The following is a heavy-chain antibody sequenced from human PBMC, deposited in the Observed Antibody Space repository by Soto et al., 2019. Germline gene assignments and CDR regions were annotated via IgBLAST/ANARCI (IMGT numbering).Heavy chain of an antibody. CDR1: GYIFTSYW. V-gene: IGHV5-51*01. D-gene: IGHD6-19*01. Sequence: VESLKISCKGSGYIFTSYWICWVLEMPGKGLERMGIIYPGDSDTRYSPSFQGQVTISADKSITTTYLQWSSLKASDTAIYYCARLFDTSGWYDYWGQGTLVTVSS. CDR3: ARLFDTSGWYDY. CDR2: IYPGDSDT. J-gene: IGHJ4*02.